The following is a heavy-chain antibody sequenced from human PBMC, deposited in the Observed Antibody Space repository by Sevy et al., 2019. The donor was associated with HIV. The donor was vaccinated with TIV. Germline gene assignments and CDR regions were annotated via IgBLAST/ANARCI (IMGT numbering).Heavy chain of an antibody. CDR1: GFTFSSYA. Sequence: GGSLRLSCAASGFTFSSYAMSWVRQAPGKGLEWVSAISGSGGSTYYADSVKGRFTISRDNSKNMLYLQMNSLRAEDTAVYYCAKTLSIAVAGYNWFDPWGQGTLVTVS. J-gene: IGHJ5*02. V-gene: IGHV3-23*01. CDR2: ISGSGGST. D-gene: IGHD6-19*01. CDR3: AKTLSIAVAGYNWFDP.